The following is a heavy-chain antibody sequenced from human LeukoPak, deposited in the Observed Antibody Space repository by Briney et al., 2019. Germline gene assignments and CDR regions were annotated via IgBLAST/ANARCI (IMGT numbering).Heavy chain of an antibody. V-gene: IGHV4-4*07. CDR2: IYTSGST. Sequence: SETLSLTCTASGGSISSYYWSWIRQPAGKGLEWIGRIYTSGSTNYNPSLKSRVTMSVDTSKNQFSLKLSSVTAADTAVYYCARAPYSSSSWGSHFDYWGQGTLVTVSS. D-gene: IGHD6-6*01. CDR1: GGSISSYY. J-gene: IGHJ4*02. CDR3: ARAPYSSSSWGSHFDY.